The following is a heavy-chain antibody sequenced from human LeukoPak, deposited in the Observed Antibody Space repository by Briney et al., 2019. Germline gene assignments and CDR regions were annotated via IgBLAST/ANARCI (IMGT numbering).Heavy chain of an antibody. CDR2: IYYSGST. CDR3: AREGSGSLDY. V-gene: IGHV4-59*01. D-gene: IGHD1-26*01. J-gene: IGHJ4*02. CDR1: GGSISSYY. Sequence: SETLSLTCTVSGGSISSYYWSWIRQPPGKGLERIGYIYYSGSTNYNPSLKSRVTISVDTSKNQFSLKLSSVTAADTAVYYCAREGSGSLDYWGQGTLVTVSS.